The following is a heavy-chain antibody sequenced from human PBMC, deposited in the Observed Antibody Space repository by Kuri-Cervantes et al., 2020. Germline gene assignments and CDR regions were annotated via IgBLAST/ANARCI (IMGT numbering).Heavy chain of an antibody. CDR1: GFTFSSYS. CDR3: ARLRDFWSGYYSPAGDY. J-gene: IGHJ4*02. V-gene: IGHV3-48*04. D-gene: IGHD3-3*01. CDR2: ISSSSSTI. Sequence: GESLKISCAASGFTFSSYSMNWVRQAPGKGLGWVSYISSSSSTIYYADSVKGRFTISRDNAKNSLYLKMNSLRAEDTAAYYCARLRDFWSGYYSPAGDYWGQGTLVTVSS.